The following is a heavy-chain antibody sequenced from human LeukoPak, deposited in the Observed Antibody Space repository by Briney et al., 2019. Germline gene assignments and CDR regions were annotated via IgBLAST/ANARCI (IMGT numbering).Heavy chain of an antibody. Sequence: GGSLRLSCAASGFTFGDYAMHWVRQAPGKGLEWVSGINWSGDRIGYADSVKGRFTISRGNAKKSLYLQMNSLRAEDTALYYCAKGGIHRGYYYYYMDVWGKGTTVTISS. J-gene: IGHJ6*03. V-gene: IGHV3-9*01. D-gene: IGHD6-13*01. CDR1: GFTFGDYA. CDR3: AKGGIHRGYYYYYMDV. CDR2: INWSGDRI.